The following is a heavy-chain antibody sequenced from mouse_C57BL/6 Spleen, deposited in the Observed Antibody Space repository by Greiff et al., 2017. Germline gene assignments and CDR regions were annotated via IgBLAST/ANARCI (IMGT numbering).Heavy chain of an antibody. CDR1: GFNIKDYY. D-gene: IGHD1-1*01. V-gene: IGHV14-1*01. CDR2: LDPEDGDT. Sequence: EVQLQQSGAELVRPGASVKLSCTASGFNIKDYYMHWVKQRPEQGLEWIGRLDPEDGDTEYAPKFQGKATMTADTSSNTAYLQLSSLTSEDTAVYYCTTPYYYGSSYGFAYWGQGTLVTVSA. CDR3: TTPYYYGSSYGFAY. J-gene: IGHJ3*01.